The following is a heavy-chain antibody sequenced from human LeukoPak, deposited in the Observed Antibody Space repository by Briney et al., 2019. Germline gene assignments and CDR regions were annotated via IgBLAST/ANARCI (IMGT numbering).Heavy chain of an antibody. J-gene: IGHJ3*02. V-gene: IGHV3-74*01. Sequence: GRSLRLSCAVSGFTFSSYGMHWVRQAPGKGLVWVSRIYTDGSSTSYADSVEGRFTISRDNAKNTLYLQMHSLRAEDTAVYYCARDRKGSDSFDIWGQGTMVTVSS. CDR2: IYTDGSST. CDR3: ARDRKGSDSFDI. CDR1: GFTFSSYG. D-gene: IGHD6-6*01.